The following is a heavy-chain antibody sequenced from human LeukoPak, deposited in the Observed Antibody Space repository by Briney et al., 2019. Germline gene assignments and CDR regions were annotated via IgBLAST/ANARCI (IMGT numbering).Heavy chain of an antibody. D-gene: IGHD2-21*01. CDR1: GGTFSSYA. Sequence: SVKVSCKASGGTFSSYAISWVRQAPGQGLEWMGRIIPIFGTANYAQKFQGRVTITTDESTSTAYMELSSLRSEDTAVYYCARLPTHCGGDCYRDYWGQGTLVTVSS. J-gene: IGHJ4*02. CDR3: ARLPTHCGGDCYRDY. V-gene: IGHV1-69*05. CDR2: IIPIFGTA.